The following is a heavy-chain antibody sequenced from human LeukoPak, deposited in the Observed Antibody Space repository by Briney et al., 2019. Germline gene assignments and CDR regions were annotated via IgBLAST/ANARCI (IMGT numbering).Heavy chain of an antibody. CDR3: ARAVGPFDY. D-gene: IGHD2-15*01. CDR2: IWNDGSNK. CDR1: GFTFSIYG. V-gene: IGHV3-33*01. Sequence: YPGGSLRLSCAASGFTFSIYGMHWVRQAPGKGLEWVAAIWNDGSNKYYADSVKGRFTISRDNSKDTLYLQMNSLRTEDMAVYYCARAVGPFDYWGQGTLVTVSS. J-gene: IGHJ4*02.